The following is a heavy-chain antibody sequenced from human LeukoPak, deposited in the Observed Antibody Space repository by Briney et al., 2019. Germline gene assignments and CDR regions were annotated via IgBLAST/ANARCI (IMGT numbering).Heavy chain of an antibody. CDR1: EFTFSSYG. D-gene: IGHD3-22*01. CDR3: AKIVVVITRDAFDT. J-gene: IGHJ3*02. Sequence: PGGSLRLSCAASEFTFSSYGMSWVRQAPGKGLEWVSAISGSGGSTYYADSVKGRFTISRDNSKNTLYLQMNSLRAEDTAVYYCAKIVVVITRDAFDTWGQGTMVTVSS. V-gene: IGHV3-23*01. CDR2: ISGSGGST.